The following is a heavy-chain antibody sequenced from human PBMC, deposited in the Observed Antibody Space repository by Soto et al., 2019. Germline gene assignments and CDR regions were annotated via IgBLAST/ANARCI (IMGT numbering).Heavy chain of an antibody. Sequence: VQLVESGGGVVQPGRSLRLSCAASGFTFSSYAMHWVRQAPGKGLEWVAVISYDGSNKYYADSVKCRFTISRDNSKNTLYLQMNSLRAEDTAVYYCARTTYYDILAGPTPFDYWGQGTLVTVSS. J-gene: IGHJ4*02. CDR1: GFTFSSYA. D-gene: IGHD3-9*01. CDR3: ARTTYYDILAGPTPFDY. V-gene: IGHV3-30-3*01. CDR2: ISYDGSNK.